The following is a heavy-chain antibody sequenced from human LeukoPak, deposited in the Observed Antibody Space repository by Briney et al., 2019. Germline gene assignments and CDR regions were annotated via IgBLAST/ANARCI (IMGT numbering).Heavy chain of an antibody. CDR2: ISSSESTL. CDR1: GFTFSSYS. V-gene: IGHV3-48*01. J-gene: IGHJ6*04. D-gene: IGHD3-10*02. Sequence: PGGSLRLSCAASGFTFSSYSMNWVRQAPGKGLEWVSYISSSESTLYYADSVKGRFTVSRDNAKNSLYLQMNSLRAEDTAVYYCAELGITMIGGVWGKGTTVTISS. CDR3: AELGITMIGGV.